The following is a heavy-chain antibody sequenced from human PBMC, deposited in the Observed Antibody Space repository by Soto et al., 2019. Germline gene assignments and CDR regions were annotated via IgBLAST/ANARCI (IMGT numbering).Heavy chain of an antibody. Sequence: GGSLRLSCAASGFTFSSYSMNWVRQAPGKGLEWVSYISSSSSTIYYADSVKGRFTISRDNAKNSLYLQMNSLRDEDTAVYYCARDGGIWFGEPYYYYYGMDVWGQGTTVTVSS. CDR2: ISSSSSTI. D-gene: IGHD3-10*01. V-gene: IGHV3-48*02. CDR1: GFTFSSYS. CDR3: ARDGGIWFGEPYYYYYGMDV. J-gene: IGHJ6*02.